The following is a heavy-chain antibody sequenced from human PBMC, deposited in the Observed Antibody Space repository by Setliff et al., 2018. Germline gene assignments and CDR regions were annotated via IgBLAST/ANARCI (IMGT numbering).Heavy chain of an antibody. V-gene: IGHV3-11*01. D-gene: IGHD3-22*01. CDR1: GFTLSNYY. Sequence: GGSLRLSCAASGFTLSNYYMTWIRQAPGKGLEWISYIRDSGNPTYYADSVKGRFTVSRDNAKNSLYLQMTSLRAEDMAIYYCARGLDYYDSSGYYSSEYFQHWGQGTLVTVSS. CDR3: ARGLDYYDSSGYYSSEYFQH. J-gene: IGHJ1*01. CDR2: IRDSGNPT.